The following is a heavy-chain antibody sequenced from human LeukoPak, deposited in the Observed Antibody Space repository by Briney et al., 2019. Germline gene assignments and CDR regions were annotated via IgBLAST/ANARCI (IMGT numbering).Heavy chain of an antibody. CDR3: ARDHTGPIDY. CDR1: VGFISSGCYN. Sequence: SETLSLTCTVSVGFISSGCYNWSWMRQHPGMGLEWIGYIYYSGSTYYNPSLKSRVTISVDTSKNQFSLKLSSVTAADTAVYYCARDHTGPIDYWGQGTLVTVSS. V-gene: IGHV4-31*03. J-gene: IGHJ4*02. CDR2: IYYSGST. D-gene: IGHD4-17*01.